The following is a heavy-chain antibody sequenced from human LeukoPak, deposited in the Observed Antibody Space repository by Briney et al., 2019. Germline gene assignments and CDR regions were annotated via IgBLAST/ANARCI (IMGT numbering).Heavy chain of an antibody. Sequence: GGSLRLSCAASGFTFSSYPMSWVRQAPGKGLEWVSAISGSGGSTYYADSVKGRFTISRDNSKNTLYLQMNSLRAEDTAVYYCARAGVAAGPWGYWGQGTLVTVSS. CDR1: GFTFSSYP. V-gene: IGHV3-23*01. CDR2: ISGSGGST. CDR3: ARAGVAAGPWGY. D-gene: IGHD6-6*01. J-gene: IGHJ4*02.